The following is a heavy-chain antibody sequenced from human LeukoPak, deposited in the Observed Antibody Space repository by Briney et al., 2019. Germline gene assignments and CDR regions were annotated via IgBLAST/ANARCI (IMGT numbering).Heavy chain of an antibody. Sequence: GGSLRLSGAASGFTFSSYAMSWVRQAPGKGLEWVSAISGSGGSTYYADSVKGRFTISRDNSKNTLYLQMNSLRAEDTAVYYCAKDHCSSTSCSTYYYYYGMDVWGQGTTDTVSS. CDR2: ISGSGGST. D-gene: IGHD2-2*01. CDR1: GFTFSSYA. CDR3: AKDHCSSTSCSTYYYYYGMDV. V-gene: IGHV3-23*01. J-gene: IGHJ6*02.